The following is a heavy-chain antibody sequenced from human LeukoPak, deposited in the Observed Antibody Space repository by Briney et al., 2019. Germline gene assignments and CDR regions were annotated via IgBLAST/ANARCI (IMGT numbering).Heavy chain of an antibody. J-gene: IGHJ4*02. CDR3: ARTDKAMVTPEY. CDR2: INWNGGST. V-gene: IGHV3-20*04. D-gene: IGHD5-18*01. Sequence: GGSLRPSCAASGFTFDDYGMSWVRQAPGKGLEWVSGINWNGGSTGYADSVKGRFTISRDNAKNSLYLQMNSLRVEDTALYYCARTDKAMVTPEYWGQGTLVTVSS. CDR1: GFTFDDYG.